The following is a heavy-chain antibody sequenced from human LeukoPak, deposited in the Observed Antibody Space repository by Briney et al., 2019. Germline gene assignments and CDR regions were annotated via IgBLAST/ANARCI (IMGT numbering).Heavy chain of an antibody. D-gene: IGHD1-26*01. J-gene: IGHJ4*02. V-gene: IGHV3-7*01. CDR1: GFTFSSYA. Sequence: GGSLRLSCAASGFTFSSYAMSWVRQAPGKGLEWVANIKQDGSEKYYVDSVKGRFTISRDNAKNSLYLQMNSLRAEDTAVYYCARGLNSGSYYSFFFDYWGQGTLVTVSS. CDR2: IKQDGSEK. CDR3: ARGLNSGSYYSFFFDY.